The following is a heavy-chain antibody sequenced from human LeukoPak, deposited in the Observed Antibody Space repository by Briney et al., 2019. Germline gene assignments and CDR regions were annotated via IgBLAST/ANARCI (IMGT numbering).Heavy chain of an antibody. CDR3: VRETLGDY. Sequence: GGSLRLSCAASGFSFSSYSMIWVRQAPGRGLEWVSSITPSSDYIYYADSVKGRFTISRDNTNNSLYLQMNSLRAEDTAIYYCVRETLGDYWGQGALVTVSS. J-gene: IGHJ4*02. V-gene: IGHV3-21*01. CDR2: ITPSSDYI. CDR1: GFSFSSYS.